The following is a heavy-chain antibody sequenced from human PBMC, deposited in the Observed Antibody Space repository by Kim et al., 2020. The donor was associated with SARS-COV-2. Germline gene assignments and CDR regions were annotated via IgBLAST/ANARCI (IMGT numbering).Heavy chain of an antibody. CDR2: I. D-gene: IGHD4-4*01. J-gene: IGHJ4*02. CDR3: ARGPNYSPFDY. V-gene: IGHV3-48*03. Sequence: IWHADYVTGRFTIARDNAKNSLYLQVHSLRAEDTAVYYCARGPNYSPFDYWGQGTLVTVSS.